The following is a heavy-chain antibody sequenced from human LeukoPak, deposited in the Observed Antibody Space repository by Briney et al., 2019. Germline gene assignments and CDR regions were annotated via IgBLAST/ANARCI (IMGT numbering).Heavy chain of an antibody. D-gene: IGHD3-22*01. CDR3: ARARLGSSGYWFDP. V-gene: IGHV4-34*01. CDR1: GGSFSGYY. Sequence: PSETLSLTCAVYGGSFSGYYWSWIRQPPGKGLEWIGEINHSGSTNYNPSLKSRVTISVDTSKNQFSLKLSSVTAADTAVYYCARARLGSSGYWFDPWGQGTLVTVSS. CDR2: INHSGST. J-gene: IGHJ5*02.